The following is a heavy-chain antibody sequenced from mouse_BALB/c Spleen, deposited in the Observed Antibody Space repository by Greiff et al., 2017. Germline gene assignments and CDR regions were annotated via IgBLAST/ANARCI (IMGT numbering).Heavy chain of an antibody. D-gene: IGHD3-1*01. Sequence: EVKLVESGGGLVKPGGSLKLSCAASGFTFSSYAMSWVRQTPEKRLEWVATISSGGRYTYYPDSVKGRFTISRDNAKNTLYLQMSSLRSEDTAMYYCARHGGSSGYSYWGQGTTLTVSS. CDR1: GFTFSSYA. V-gene: IGHV5-9-3*01. CDR3: ARHGGSSGYSY. CDR2: ISSGGRYT. J-gene: IGHJ2*01.